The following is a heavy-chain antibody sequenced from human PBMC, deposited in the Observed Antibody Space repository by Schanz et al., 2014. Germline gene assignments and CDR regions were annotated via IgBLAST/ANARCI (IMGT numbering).Heavy chain of an antibody. Sequence: QVQLVESGGGVVQPGRSLRLSCVASGFTFSSYAMHWVRQAPGKGLEWVAVISFDGNNKHYADSVKGRFTISRDSSKNTLYLQMNILRGDDTAVYYYARADCSSSWNGFDIWGQGTMVTVSS. J-gene: IGHJ3*02. V-gene: IGHV3-30*04. CDR2: ISFDGNNK. CDR3: ARADCSSSWNGFDI. D-gene: IGHD6-13*01. CDR1: GFTFSSYA.